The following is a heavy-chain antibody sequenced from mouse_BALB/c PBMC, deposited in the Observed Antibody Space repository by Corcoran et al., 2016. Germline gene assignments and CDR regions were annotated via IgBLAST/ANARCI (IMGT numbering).Heavy chain of an antibody. CDR2: INPNNGGT. CDR1: GFNIKDTY. D-gene: IGHD3-1*01. CDR3: ARSGYGPSMDY. J-gene: IGHJ4*01. V-gene: IGHV14-3*02. Sequence: EVQLQQSGAELVKPGASVKLSCTASGFNIKDTYMHWVKQRPEQGLEWIGGINPNNGGTSYNQKFKGKATLTVDKSSSTAYMELRSLTSEDSAVYYCARSGYGPSMDYWGQGTSVTVSS.